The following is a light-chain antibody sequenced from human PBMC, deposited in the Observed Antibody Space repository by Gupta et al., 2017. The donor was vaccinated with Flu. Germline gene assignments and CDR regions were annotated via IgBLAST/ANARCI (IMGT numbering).Light chain of an antibody. J-gene: IGLJ3*02. Sequence: SVLTQPPSASATPGQRVPISCAGSVSNVGSNTVNWYPHRPGAAPQALIFSNVLRPSGVPERFSGSKSGTSASLAISGLQPEDEGDYYCASWDDHLSSPVFGGGTRLTVL. CDR1: VSNVGSNT. V-gene: IGLV1-44*01. CDR3: ASWDDHLSSPV. CDR2: SNV.